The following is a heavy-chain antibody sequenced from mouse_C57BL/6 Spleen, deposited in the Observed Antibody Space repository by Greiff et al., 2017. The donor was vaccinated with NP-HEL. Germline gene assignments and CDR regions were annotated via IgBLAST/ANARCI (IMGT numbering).Heavy chain of an antibody. D-gene: IGHD1-1*01. V-gene: IGHV1-39*01. CDR1: GYSFTDYN. CDR3: ARGDYYGSSNY. J-gene: IGHJ2*01. Sequence: VQLKESGPELVKPGASVKISCKASGYSFTDYNMNWVKQSNGKSLEWIGIINPNYGTTSYNQKFKGKATLTVDQSSSTAYMQLNSLTSADSAVYYCARGDYYGSSNYWGQGTTLTVSS. CDR2: INPNYGTT.